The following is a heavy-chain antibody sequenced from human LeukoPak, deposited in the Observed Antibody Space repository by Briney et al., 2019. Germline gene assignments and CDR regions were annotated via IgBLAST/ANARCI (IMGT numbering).Heavy chain of an antibody. V-gene: IGHV3-23*01. CDR1: GFTFSSYG. J-gene: IGHJ4*02. D-gene: IGHD2-15*01. Sequence: GESLRLSCAASGFTFSSYGMNWVRQAPGKGLEWVSGISGSGGTTYYADSVKGRFTISRDNSKNTLYLQINNLRAEDTAVYYCARDRLRYCSGGSCYSPVDYWGQGTLVTVSS. CDR3: ARDRLRYCSGGSCYSPVDY. CDR2: ISGSGGTT.